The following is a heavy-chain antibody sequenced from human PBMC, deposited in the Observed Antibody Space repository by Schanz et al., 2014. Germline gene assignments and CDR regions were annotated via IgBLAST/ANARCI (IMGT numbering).Heavy chain of an antibody. CDR3: ARDLIAAAESWFDP. D-gene: IGHD6-13*01. V-gene: IGHV1-3*01. Sequence: QVQLVQSGPEVKKPGASVKVSCQASGYTLKDHAMHWVRQAPGQSLEWLGWIDPANGNTHYSPRLNGRVSISSDTAASTVDLHFSSLESDDTAVYYCARDLIAAAESWFDPWGQGTPITVSS. CDR1: GYTLKDHA. J-gene: IGHJ5*02. CDR2: IDPANGNT.